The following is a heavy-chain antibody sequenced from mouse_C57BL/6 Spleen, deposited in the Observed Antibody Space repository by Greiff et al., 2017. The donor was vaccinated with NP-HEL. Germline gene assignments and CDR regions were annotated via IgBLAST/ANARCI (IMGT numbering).Heavy chain of an antibody. J-gene: IGHJ2*01. CDR1: GYAFTNYL. Sequence: VQLQQSGAELVRPGTSVKVSCKASGYAFTNYLIEWVKQRPGQGLEWIGVINPGSGGTNYTEKFKGKATLTADKSSSTAYMQLSSLTSEDSAVYFCTRNYYGSSYFDYWGQGTTLTVSS. CDR3: TRNYYGSSYFDY. CDR2: INPGSGGT. D-gene: IGHD1-1*01. V-gene: IGHV1-54*01.